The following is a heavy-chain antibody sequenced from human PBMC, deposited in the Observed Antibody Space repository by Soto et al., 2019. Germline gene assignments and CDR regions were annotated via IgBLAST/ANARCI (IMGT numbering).Heavy chain of an antibody. CDR3: ASDWKSYYDFWSGYPFDY. V-gene: IGHV1-18*01. D-gene: IGHD3-3*01. CDR1: GCTFTSYG. CDR2: ISAYNGNT. J-gene: IGHJ4*02. Sequence: QVQLVQSGAEVKKPGASVKVSCKASGCTFTSYGISWVRQAPGQGLEWMGWISAYNGNTNYAQKLQGRVTMTTDTSTSTAYMELRILRSDDTAVYYCASDWKSYYDFWSGYPFDYWGQGALVTVSS.